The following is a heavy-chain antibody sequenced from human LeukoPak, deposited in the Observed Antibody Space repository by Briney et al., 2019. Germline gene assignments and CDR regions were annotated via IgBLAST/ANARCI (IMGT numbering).Heavy chain of an antibody. CDR1: GFAFSNYW. J-gene: IGHJ4*02. V-gene: IGHV3-74*01. D-gene: IGHD3-10*01. CDR2: INGDGSGT. Sequence: GGSLRLSCAASGFAFSNYWMHWVRQAPGEGLVWVSRINGDGSGTIYADSVKGRISISRDNDKNTLLLQMNSLRAEDTAVYYCARGGFYDLGSPIYWGQGTLVTVSS. CDR3: ARGGFYDLGSPIY.